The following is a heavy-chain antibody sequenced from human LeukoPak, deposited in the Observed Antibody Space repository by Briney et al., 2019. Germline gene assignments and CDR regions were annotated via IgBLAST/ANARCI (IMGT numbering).Heavy chain of an antibody. CDR1: GFTFNNYE. Sequence: GGSLRLSCAASGFTFNNYEMNWVRQAPGKGLEWVSVIYSGGSTYYADSVKGRFTISRDNSKNTLFLQMNSLRAEDTALYYCARGDAAMFMDYWGQGTLVTVSS. CDR2: IYSGGST. D-gene: IGHD5-18*01. V-gene: IGHV3-53*01. J-gene: IGHJ4*02. CDR3: ARGDAAMFMDY.